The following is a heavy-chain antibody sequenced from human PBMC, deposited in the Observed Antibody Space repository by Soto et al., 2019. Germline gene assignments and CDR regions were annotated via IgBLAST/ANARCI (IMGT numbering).Heavy chain of an antibody. Sequence: QITLKESGPTLVKPTQTLTLTCTFSGFSLSTSGVGVGWIRQPPGKALEWLALIYWDDDKRYSPSLKSRLTIPKDTSKNQVVLTMTNMDPVDTATYYCAHARVVVAPFDPWGQGTLVTVSS. J-gene: IGHJ5*02. V-gene: IGHV2-5*02. D-gene: IGHD2-15*01. CDR2: IYWDDDK. CDR1: GFSLSTSGVG. CDR3: AHARVVVAPFDP.